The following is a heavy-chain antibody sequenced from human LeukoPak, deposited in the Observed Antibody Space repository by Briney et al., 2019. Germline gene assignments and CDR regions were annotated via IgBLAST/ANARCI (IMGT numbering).Heavy chain of an antibody. D-gene: IGHD4-17*01. J-gene: IGHJ5*02. CDR1: GYTFTSYG. CDR2: ISAYNGNT. V-gene: IGHV1-18*01. Sequence: ASVKVSCKASGYTFTSYGISWVRQAPGQGLEWMGWISAYNGNTNYAQKFQGRVTISKDTSARTAYMELSSLRSEDTAEYYCARSRTDDYGDWWWFDPWGQGTLVTVSS. CDR3: ARSRTDDYGDWWWFDP.